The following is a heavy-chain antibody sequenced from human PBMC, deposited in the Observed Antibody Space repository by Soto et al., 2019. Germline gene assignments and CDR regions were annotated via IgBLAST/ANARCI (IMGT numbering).Heavy chain of an antibody. J-gene: IGHJ4*02. V-gene: IGHV1-69*02. CDR3: ASFAYSSSSVDY. D-gene: IGHD6-6*01. CDR2: IIPILGIA. Sequence: GASVKVSCKASGGTFSSYTISWVRQAPGQGLEWMGRIIPILGIANYAQKFQGRVTITADKSTSTAYMELSSLRSEDTAVYYCASFAYSSSSVDYWGQGPLVTVSS. CDR1: GGTFSSYT.